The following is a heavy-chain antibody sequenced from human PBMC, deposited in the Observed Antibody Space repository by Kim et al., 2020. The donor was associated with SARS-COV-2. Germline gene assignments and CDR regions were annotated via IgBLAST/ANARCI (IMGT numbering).Heavy chain of an antibody. Sequence: GGSLRLSCAASGFTFSSYSMNWVRQAPGKGLEWVSYISSSSSTIYYADSVKGRFTISRDNAKNSLYLQMNSLRAEDTAVYYCARDYRVVVPAGEQGYYYYGMDVWGQGTTVTVSS. CDR3: ARDYRVVVPAGEQGYYYYGMDV. CDR1: GFTFSSYS. V-gene: IGHV3-48*04. J-gene: IGHJ6*02. D-gene: IGHD2-2*01. CDR2: ISSSSSTI.